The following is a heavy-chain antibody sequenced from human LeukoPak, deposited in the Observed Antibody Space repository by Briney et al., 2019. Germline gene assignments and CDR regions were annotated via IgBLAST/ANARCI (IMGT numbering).Heavy chain of an antibody. CDR3: ARVPLVVPAAKYYGMDV. V-gene: IGHV1-2*02. Sequence: ASVKVSCKASGYTFTSYDINWVRQATGQGLEWMGWINPNSGGTNYAQKFQGRVTMTRDTSISTAYMELSRLRSDDTAVYYCARVPLVVPAAKYYGMDVWGQGTTVTVSS. CDR2: INPNSGGT. D-gene: IGHD2-2*01. CDR1: GYTFTSYD. J-gene: IGHJ6*02.